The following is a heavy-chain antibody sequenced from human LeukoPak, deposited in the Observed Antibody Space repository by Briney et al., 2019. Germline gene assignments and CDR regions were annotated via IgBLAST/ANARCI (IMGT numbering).Heavy chain of an antibody. Sequence: GGSLRLSCAASGFTFSSYAMHWVRQAPGKGLEWVAVISYDGSNKYYADSVKGRFTISRDNSKNMLYLQMNSLRAEDTAEYYCARDRDSSGWFDYWGQGTLVTVSS. J-gene: IGHJ4*02. D-gene: IGHD6-19*01. CDR1: GFTFSSYA. CDR3: ARDRDSSGWFDY. CDR2: ISYDGSNK. V-gene: IGHV3-30*04.